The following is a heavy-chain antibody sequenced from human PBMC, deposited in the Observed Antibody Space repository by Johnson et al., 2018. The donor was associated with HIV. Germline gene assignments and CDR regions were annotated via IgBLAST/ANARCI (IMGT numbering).Heavy chain of an antibody. V-gene: IGHV3-9*01. J-gene: IGHJ3*01. CDR2: ISWDSGTI. CDR1: GFTFDNFA. Sequence: VQLVESGGGLVQPGGSLRLSCAVSGFTFDNFAMHWVRQAPGKGLEWVSSISWDSGTIGYADSVKGRFTISRDNAKISLYLQMDSLRAEDTALYYCAKDHPISVWGQGTMVTVSS. CDR3: AKDHPISV.